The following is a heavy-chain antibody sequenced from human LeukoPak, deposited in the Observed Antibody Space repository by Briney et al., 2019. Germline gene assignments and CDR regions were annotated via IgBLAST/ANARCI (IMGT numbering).Heavy chain of an antibody. CDR2: IWYNGSNK. CDR1: GYTFSHYG. Sequence: PGRSLRLSRAASGYTFSHYGMHRVRQAPGKGLEWVAVIWYNGSNKYYADSVKGRFTISRDNSKNTVYLQMDSLRVEDTAVYYCARDPYHYYADYWGQGTLVTVSS. V-gene: IGHV3-33*01. D-gene: IGHD3-10*01. CDR3: ARDPYHYYADY. J-gene: IGHJ4*02.